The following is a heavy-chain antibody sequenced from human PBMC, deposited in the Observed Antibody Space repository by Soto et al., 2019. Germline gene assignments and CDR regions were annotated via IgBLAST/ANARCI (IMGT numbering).Heavy chain of an antibody. CDR2: IYYSGST. J-gene: IGHJ6*02. V-gene: IGHV4-39*01. D-gene: IGHD6-13*01. CDR1: GGSISSSSYY. CDR3: ARGSIAAAGTYYYGMDV. Sequence: SETLSLTCTVSGGSISSSSYYWGWIRQPPGKGLEWIGSIYYSGSTYYNPSLKSRVTISVDTSKNQFSLKLSSVTAADTAVYYCARGSIAAAGTYYYGMDVWGQGTTVT.